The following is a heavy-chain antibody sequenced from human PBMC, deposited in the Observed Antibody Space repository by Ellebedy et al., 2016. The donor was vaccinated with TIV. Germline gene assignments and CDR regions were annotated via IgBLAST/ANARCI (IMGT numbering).Heavy chain of an antibody. Sequence: GESLKISCAASGFTFSSYSMTWVRQAPGKGLEWVSSISTSSSYIYYADSVKGRFTISRDNAKNSLYLQLSSLRAEDTAVYYCARGGGCSGGTCYYPDVWGQGTLVTVSS. J-gene: IGHJ4*02. CDR3: ARGGGCSGGTCYYPDV. CDR2: ISTSSSYI. D-gene: IGHD2-15*01. V-gene: IGHV3-21*01. CDR1: GFTFSSYS.